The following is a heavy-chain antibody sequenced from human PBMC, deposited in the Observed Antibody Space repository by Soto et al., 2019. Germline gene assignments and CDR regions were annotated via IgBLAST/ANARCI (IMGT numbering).Heavy chain of an antibody. CDR2: ISGSGGST. Sequence: EVQLLESGGGLVQPGGSLRLSCAASGFTFSSYAMSWVRQAPGKGLEWVSAISGSGGSTYYADSVKGRFTISRENSKNTLYLQMNSLRAEDRAVYYCAKGGVAARGFDYWGHGTLVTVSS. V-gene: IGHV3-23*01. D-gene: IGHD6-6*01. CDR1: GFTFSSYA. J-gene: IGHJ4*01. CDR3: AKGGVAARGFDY.